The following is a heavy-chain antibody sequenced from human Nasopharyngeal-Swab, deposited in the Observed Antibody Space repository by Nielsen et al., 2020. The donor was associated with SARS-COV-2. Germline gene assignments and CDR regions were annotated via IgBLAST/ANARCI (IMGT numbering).Heavy chain of an antibody. V-gene: IGHV1-69*05. CDR3: ARVWQLWESDY. D-gene: IGHD5-18*01. Sequence: SVKVSCKASGGTFSTYGISWVRQAPGQGLEWMGGIIPMFHRANYAQKFQGRVTITRDTSASTAYMELSSLRSEDTAVYYCARVWQLWESDYWGQGTLVTVSS. J-gene: IGHJ4*02. CDR2: IIPMFHRA. CDR1: GGTFSTYG.